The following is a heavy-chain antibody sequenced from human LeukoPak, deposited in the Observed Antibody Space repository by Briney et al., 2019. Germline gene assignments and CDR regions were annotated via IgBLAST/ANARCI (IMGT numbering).Heavy chain of an antibody. J-gene: IGHJ4*02. Sequence: PGGSLRLSCAASRFTLNRYAIHWVRQAPAKGLDWVAVISYDGSNKYYADSVKGRFTISRDNSNNTVYLQMHSLRAEDTAVYHCASNNYLLGAVDYWGQGTLLTVSS. CDR3: ASNNYLLGAVDY. CDR1: RFTLNRYA. V-gene: IGHV3-30*04. D-gene: IGHD4-11*01. CDR2: ISYDGSNK.